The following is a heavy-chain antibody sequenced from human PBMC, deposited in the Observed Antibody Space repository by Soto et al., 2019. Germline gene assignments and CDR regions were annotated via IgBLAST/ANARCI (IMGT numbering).Heavy chain of an antibody. CDR3: AKGVLWGTFQH. CDR2: IYQSGST. Sequence: QVQLQESGPGLVKPSGTLSLTCVVSSGSISSNDWCSWVRQPPGKGLEWIGEIYQSGSTNYNPSHKSRVTRPVDKSKNQFSLKLSSVTAADTALYFCAKGVLWGTFQHWGQGSLVIVSS. J-gene: IGHJ1*01. V-gene: IGHV4-4*02. D-gene: IGHD3-16*01. CDR1: SGSISSNDW.